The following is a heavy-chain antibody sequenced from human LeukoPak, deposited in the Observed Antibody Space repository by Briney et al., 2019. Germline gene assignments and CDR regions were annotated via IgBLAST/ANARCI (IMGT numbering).Heavy chain of an antibody. CDR1: GGSISSYY. CDR2: IYYSGST. V-gene: IGHV4-59*01. CDR3: ASGGDWNYGGYYFDY. J-gene: IGHJ4*02. Sequence: SETLSLTCTVSGGSISSYYWSWIRQPPGKGLDWIGYIYYSGSTNYNPSLKSRVTISVDTSKNQFSLKLSSVTAADTAVYYCASGGDWNYGGYYFDYWGQGTLVTVSS. D-gene: IGHD1-7*01.